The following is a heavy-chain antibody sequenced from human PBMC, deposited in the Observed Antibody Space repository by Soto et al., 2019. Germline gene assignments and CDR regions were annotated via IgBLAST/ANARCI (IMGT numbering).Heavy chain of an antibody. D-gene: IGHD2-15*01. Sequence: PAASVKVSCKASGYTLTSYFMHWVRQAPGQGLEWMGVINPSGGSTSYAQKFQGRVTMTRDTSTSTVYMELSSLRSEDTAVYYCARVVGMGWYPPLDALEIWGQGTMVTVSS. J-gene: IGHJ3*02. CDR2: INPSGGST. CDR3: ARVVGMGWYPPLDALEI. CDR1: GYTLTSYF. V-gene: IGHV1-46*01.